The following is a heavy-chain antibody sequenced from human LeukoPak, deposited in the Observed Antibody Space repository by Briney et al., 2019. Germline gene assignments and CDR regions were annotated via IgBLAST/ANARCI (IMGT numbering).Heavy chain of an antibody. V-gene: IGHV3-23*01. D-gene: IGHD5-18*01. CDR2: ISGRGDYT. Sequence: PGGSLRLSCAASGFSFSRYAMNWVRQAPGKGLEWVSGISGRGDYTYYADSVKGRFTISRDNSKNTLYLQMNSLRDEDTAVYYCAKTIQLWLRLLFDFWGQGTLVSVSS. J-gene: IGHJ4*02. CDR1: GFSFSRYA. CDR3: AKTIQLWLRLLFDF.